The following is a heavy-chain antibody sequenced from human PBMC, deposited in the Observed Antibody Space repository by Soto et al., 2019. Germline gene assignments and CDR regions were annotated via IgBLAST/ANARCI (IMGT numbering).Heavy chain of an antibody. CDR2: INPNSGDT. CDR1: GSDFTGSH. D-gene: IGHD3-9*01. CDR3: ARDARGTRGFDEMDI. J-gene: IGHJ6*01. V-gene: IGHV1-2*02. Sequence: ASVKVSCKASGSDFTGSHIHCLRHAPGRGLEWMGWINPNSGDTEYGQNFQGRVTMTRDTSFNLVYMEMSGLMSDDTAVYYCARDARGTRGFDEMDIWGQGTTVTGSS.